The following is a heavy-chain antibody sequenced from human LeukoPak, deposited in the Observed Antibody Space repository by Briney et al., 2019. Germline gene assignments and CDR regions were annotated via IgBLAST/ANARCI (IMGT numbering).Heavy chain of an antibody. V-gene: IGHV3-21*01. CDR1: GFTFTSYS. CDR2: ISGSSSYI. J-gene: IGHJ4*02. D-gene: IGHD6-25*01. Sequence: GSLRLSCAASGFTFTSYSMNWVRQAPGKGLEWVSSISGSSSYIYYADSVKGRFTISRDNAKNSLYLQMNSLRAEDTAVYYCARGGRLLYYFDYWGQGTLVTVSS. CDR3: ARGGRLLYYFDY.